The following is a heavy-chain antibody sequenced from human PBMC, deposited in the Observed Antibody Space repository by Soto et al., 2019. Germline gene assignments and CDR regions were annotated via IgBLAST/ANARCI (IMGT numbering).Heavy chain of an antibody. CDR3: ASALHYCSSTSCYTGSGNWFDP. D-gene: IGHD2-2*02. V-gene: IGHV5-10-1*01. Sequence: PVESLKISCKGSGYSFTSYWISWVRQMPGKGLEWMGRIDPSDSYTYYSPSYQGHATISADKSNRTAYLQWSSLKASDTAMYYCASALHYCSSTSCYTGSGNWFDPWGQGTLVTVSS. CDR2: IDPSDSYT. CDR1: GYSFTSYW. J-gene: IGHJ5*02.